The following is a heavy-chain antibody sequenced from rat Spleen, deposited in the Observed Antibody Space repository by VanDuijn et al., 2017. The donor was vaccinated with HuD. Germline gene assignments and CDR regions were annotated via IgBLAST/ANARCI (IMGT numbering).Heavy chain of an antibody. V-gene: IGHV2-72*01. D-gene: IGHD1-12*02. J-gene: IGHJ3*01. CDR3: VRHYYDGSLSSGDWFAY. Sequence: QVQLKESGPGLVQPSQTLSLTCAVSGFSLTTYHVSWVRQPPGKSLVWMGTIWTGGNTNYNSAVQSRLGNSRDTSKSQVFLKMNSLQPEDTGTYYCVRHYYDGSLSSGDWFAYWGQGTLVTVSS. CDR2: IWTGGNT. CDR1: GFSLTTYH.